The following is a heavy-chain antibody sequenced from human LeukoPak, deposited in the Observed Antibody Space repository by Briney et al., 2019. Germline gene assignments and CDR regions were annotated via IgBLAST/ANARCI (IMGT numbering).Heavy chain of an antibody. Sequence: NPSETLSLTCTVSGGSISGYYWSWIRQPPGKGLEWIGYIYYSGSTNYNPSLKSRVTISVDTSKNQFSLKLSSVTAADTAVYYCARDGDSSVFDYWGQGTLVTVSS. CDR3: ARDGDSSVFDY. J-gene: IGHJ4*02. CDR1: GGSISGYY. CDR2: IYYSGST. D-gene: IGHD3-22*01. V-gene: IGHV4-59*01.